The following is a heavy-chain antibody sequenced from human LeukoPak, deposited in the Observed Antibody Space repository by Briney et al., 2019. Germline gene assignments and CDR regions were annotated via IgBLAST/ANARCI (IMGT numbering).Heavy chain of an antibody. CDR2: IYDSGST. D-gene: IGHD2-2*01. V-gene: IGHV4-39*01. Sequence: SETLSLTCTVSGGSIRSSYYYWGWIRQPPGKGLEWIGSIYDSGSTYYNPSLKSRVTISVDTSKNQFSLKLNSVTAADTAVYYCARGYCSSTSCYLFDYWGQGTLVTVSS. CDR3: ARGYCSSTSCYLFDY. CDR1: GGSIRSSYYY. J-gene: IGHJ4*02.